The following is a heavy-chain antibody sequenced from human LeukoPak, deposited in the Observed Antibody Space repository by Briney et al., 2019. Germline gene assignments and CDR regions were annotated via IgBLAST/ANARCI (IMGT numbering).Heavy chain of an antibody. CDR1: GFTFNSYS. CDR3: ARGGSGFERYFDL. Sequence: GGSLRLSCAASGFTFNSYSMNWVRQAPGKGLEWVANIKQDGSEKYYVDSVKGRFTISRDNAKNSLYLQMNSLRAEDMAVYYCARGGSGFERYFDLWGRGTLVSVCS. D-gene: IGHD6-19*01. V-gene: IGHV3-7*03. CDR2: IKQDGSEK. J-gene: IGHJ2*01.